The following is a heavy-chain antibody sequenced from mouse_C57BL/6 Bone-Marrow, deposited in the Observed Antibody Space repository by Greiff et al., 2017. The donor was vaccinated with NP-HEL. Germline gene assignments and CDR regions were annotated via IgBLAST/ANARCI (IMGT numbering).Heavy chain of an antibody. CDR3: TKGGSSRDAMDY. D-gene: IGHD1-1*01. Sequence: VHVKQSGPELVRPGASVKLSCTVSGFNITADYMHWVKQRPEQGLEWIGWIDPENGDTDYASKFQGKASLTADTSSNTAYLQLSSLTSEDTAVYSWTKGGSSRDAMDYWGEGTSVTVSS. V-gene: IGHV14-4*01. CDR1: GFNITADY. CDR2: IDPENGDT. J-gene: IGHJ4*01.